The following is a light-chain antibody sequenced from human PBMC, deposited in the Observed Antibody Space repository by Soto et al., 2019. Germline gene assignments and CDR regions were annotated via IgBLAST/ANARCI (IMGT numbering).Light chain of an antibody. J-gene: IGKJ4*01. Sequence: DIQMTQSPSTLSGSVGDRVTITCLASQTISSWLAWYQQKPGKAPDLLIYSASTLQSGVPSRFSGSGSGTEFTLTISSLQPEDFATYYCQQLNDYPLTFGGGTKVDIK. CDR1: QTISSW. CDR3: QQLNDYPLT. CDR2: SAS. V-gene: IGKV1-9*01.